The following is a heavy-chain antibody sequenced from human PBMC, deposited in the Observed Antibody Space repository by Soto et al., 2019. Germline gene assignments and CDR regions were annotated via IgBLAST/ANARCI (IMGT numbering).Heavy chain of an antibody. CDR3: ARGYYYGSGSSFPY. J-gene: IGHJ4*02. V-gene: IGHV4-34*01. D-gene: IGHD3-10*01. Sequence: SETLSLTCAVYSESFSKYYWNWIRQSPGKGLELSGEINQSGSTNYNPSLKGRVTKTINTSQNQFSLKLNSVAAADKAIDYVARGYYYGSGSSFPYWGQGTLVTVSS. CDR1: SESFSKYY. CDR2: INQSGST.